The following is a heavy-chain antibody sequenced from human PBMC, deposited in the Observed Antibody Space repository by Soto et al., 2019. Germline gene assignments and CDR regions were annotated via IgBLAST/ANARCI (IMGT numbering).Heavy chain of an antibody. CDR2: IYYSGST. J-gene: IGHJ4*02. D-gene: IGHD3-22*01. CDR3: ERGYDYDSGGYLFDY. Sequence: TLSLTCRVSGVSVSSNIYYWTWIRQHPGKGPEWIGHIYYSGSTYYSPSLKSRVTISLDMSKNQFSLKLTSVSAADTAVYYCERGYDYDSGGYLFDYWGQGTLVTVYS. V-gene: IGHV4-31*03. CDR1: GVSVSSNIYY.